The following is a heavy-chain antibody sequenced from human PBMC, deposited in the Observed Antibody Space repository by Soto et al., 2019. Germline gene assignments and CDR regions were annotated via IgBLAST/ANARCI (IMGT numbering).Heavy chain of an antibody. CDR3: ARESGDWPLNWFDP. J-gene: IGHJ5*02. V-gene: IGHV3-74*01. D-gene: IGHD2-21*02. CDR1: GFNFSNHW. CDR2: ITSDGKSK. Sequence: GSLRLSCAASGFNFSNHWMHWVRQRPAEGLVWVSRITSDGKSKAYAESVKGRFAISRDNAKNTLYLQMNGLTAEDAAVYYCARESGDWPLNWFDPWGQGTLVTVSS.